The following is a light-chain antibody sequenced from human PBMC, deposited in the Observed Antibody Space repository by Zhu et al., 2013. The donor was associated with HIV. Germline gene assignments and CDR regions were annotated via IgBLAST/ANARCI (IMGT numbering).Light chain of an antibody. J-gene: IGKJ2*01. CDR1: QSITNW. Sequence: DIQMTQSPSTLSAFVGDRVTITCRASQSITNWLAWYQQKPGKAPNLLIYDASNLQSGVPSRFSGSGSGTEFTLIITSLQPDDFATYFCLQYNSYPYTFGQGTNLEI. V-gene: IGKV1-5*01. CDR2: DAS. CDR3: LQYNSYPYT.